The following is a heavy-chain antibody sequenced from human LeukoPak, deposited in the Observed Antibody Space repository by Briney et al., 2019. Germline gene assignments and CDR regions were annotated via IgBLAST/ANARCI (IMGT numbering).Heavy chain of an antibody. Sequence: PSETLSLTCTVSGGSISSYYWSWIRQPPGKGLEWIGYTYSSGSTNYNPSLQSRVTISLDTSKNQFSLKLSSVTAADTAVYYCARHSRDPFENVDYCFDCWGQGTLVTVSS. CDR3: ARHSRDPFENVDYCFDC. D-gene: IGHD3-9*01. CDR1: GGSISSYY. CDR2: TYSSGST. V-gene: IGHV4-59*08. J-gene: IGHJ4*02.